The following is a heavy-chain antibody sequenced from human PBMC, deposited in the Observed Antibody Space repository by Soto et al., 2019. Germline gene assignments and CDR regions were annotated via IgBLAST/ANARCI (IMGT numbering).Heavy chain of an antibody. Sequence: GGSLRLSCAASGFTFSSYAMSWVRQAPGKGLEWVSAISGSGGSTYYADSVKGRFTISIDNSKNTLYLQMNSLRAEDTAVYYCAKAIREPRSGQDYWGQGTLVTVSS. D-gene: IGHD2-15*01. V-gene: IGHV3-23*01. CDR1: GFTFSSYA. CDR2: ISGSGGST. CDR3: AKAIREPRSGQDY. J-gene: IGHJ4*02.